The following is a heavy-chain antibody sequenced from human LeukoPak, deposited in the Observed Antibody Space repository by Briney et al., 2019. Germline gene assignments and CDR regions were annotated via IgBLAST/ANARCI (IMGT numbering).Heavy chain of an antibody. CDR2: ISYDGSNK. CDR3: ASLHEHIVVVPGDY. V-gene: IGHV3-30*04. CDR1: GFTFSSYA. D-gene: IGHD2-2*01. J-gene: IGHJ4*02. Sequence: GGSLRLSCAASGFTFSSYAMHWVRQAPGKGLEWVAVISYDGSNKYYADSVKGRFTISRDNSKNTLYLQMNSLRAEDTAVYYCASLHEHIVVVPGDYWGQGTLVTVSS.